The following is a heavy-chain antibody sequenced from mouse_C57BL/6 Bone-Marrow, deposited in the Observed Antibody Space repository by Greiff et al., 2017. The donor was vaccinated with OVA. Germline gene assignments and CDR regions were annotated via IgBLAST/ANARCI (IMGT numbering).Heavy chain of an antibody. CDR3: ARCGRTAQVYAMDY. CDR1: GYTFTSYW. CDR2: INPSNGGT. V-gene: IGHV1-53*01. D-gene: IGHD3-2*02. Sequence: VKLQESGTELVKPGASVKLSCKASGYTFTSYWMHWVKQRPGQGLEWIGNINPSNGGTNYNEKFKSKATLTVDKSSSTAYMQLSSLTSEDSAVYYCARCGRTAQVYAMDYWGQGTSVTVSS. J-gene: IGHJ4*01.